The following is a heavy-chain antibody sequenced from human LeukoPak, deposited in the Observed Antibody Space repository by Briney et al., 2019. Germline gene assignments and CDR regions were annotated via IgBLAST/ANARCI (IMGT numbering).Heavy chain of an antibody. CDR1: GGTFSSYA. J-gene: IGHJ4*02. D-gene: IGHD3-22*01. CDR3: ASYYYDSSGYYSIDY. CDR2: IIPIFVTA. Sequence: ASVKVSCKASGGTFSSYAISWVRQAPGQGLEWMGGIIPIFVTANYAQKFQGRVTITTDESTSTAYMELSSLRSEDTAVYYCASYYYDSSGYYSIDYWGQGTLVTVSS. V-gene: IGHV1-69*05.